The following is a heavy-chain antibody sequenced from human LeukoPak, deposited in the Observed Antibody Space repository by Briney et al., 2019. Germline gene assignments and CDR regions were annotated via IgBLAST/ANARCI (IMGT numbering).Heavy chain of an antibody. V-gene: IGHV3-9*01. Sequence: PGGSLRLSCAASGFTFSSYSMNWVRQAPGKGLEWVSGISWNSGSIGYADSVKGRFTISRDNAKNSLYLQMNSLRAEDTALYYCAKDPSRYGDLLFDYWGQGTLVTVSS. J-gene: IGHJ4*02. CDR1: GFTFSSYS. CDR3: AKDPSRYGDLLFDY. D-gene: IGHD4-17*01. CDR2: ISWNSGSI.